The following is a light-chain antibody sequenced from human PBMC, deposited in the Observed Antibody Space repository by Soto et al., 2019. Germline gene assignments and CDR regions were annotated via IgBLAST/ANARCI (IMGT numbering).Light chain of an antibody. CDR3: SSYTSSITVV. V-gene: IGLV2-14*01. CDR2: EVS. CDR1: SSDVGGYNY. Sequence: QSALTQPASVSGSPGQSITISCTGTSSDVGGYNYVSWHQQHPGKAPKLMIYEVSNRPSGVSNRFSGSKSDNTASLTISGLQAEDEADYYCSSYTSSITVVFGGGTKLTVL. J-gene: IGLJ2*01.